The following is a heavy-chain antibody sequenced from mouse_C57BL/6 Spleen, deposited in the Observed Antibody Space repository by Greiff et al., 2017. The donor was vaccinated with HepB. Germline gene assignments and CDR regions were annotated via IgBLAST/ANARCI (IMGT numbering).Heavy chain of an antibody. J-gene: IGHJ4*01. Sequence: QVQLQQPGAELVMPGASVKLSCKASGYTFTSYWMHWVKQRPGQGLEWIGEIDPSDSYTNYNQKFKGKSTLTVDKSSSKAYMQLSSLTSEDSAVYYCARTLGEGIYAMDYWGQGTSVTVSS. CDR1: GYTFTSYW. CDR3: ARTLGEGIYAMDY. D-gene: IGHD4-1*01. CDR2: IDPSDSYT. V-gene: IGHV1-69*01.